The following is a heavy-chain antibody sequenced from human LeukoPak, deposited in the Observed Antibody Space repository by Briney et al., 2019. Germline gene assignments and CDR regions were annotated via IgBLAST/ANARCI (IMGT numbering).Heavy chain of an antibody. Sequence: GGSLRLSCAASGFTFSSYWMHWVRQAPGKGLVWVSHINSDGSSTSYADSVKGRFTISRDNAKNTLYLQMNSLRAEDTAVYYCARDGNLGFGPTNYYGSGSYYRHWGQGTLVTVSS. CDR1: GFTFSSYW. V-gene: IGHV3-74*01. CDR3: ARDGNLGFGPTNYYGSGSYYRH. J-gene: IGHJ4*02. D-gene: IGHD3-10*01. CDR2: INSDGSST.